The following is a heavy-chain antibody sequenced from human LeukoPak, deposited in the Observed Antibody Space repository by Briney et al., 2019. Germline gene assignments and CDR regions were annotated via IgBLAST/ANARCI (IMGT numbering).Heavy chain of an antibody. CDR2: TYRRSKWYN. J-gene: IGHJ4*02. V-gene: IGHV6-1*01. D-gene: IGHD6-19*01. CDR1: GDSVSSNSAA. Sequence: SQTLSLTCAISGDSVSSNSAAWNWIRQFPSRGLEWLGRTYRRSKWYNDYAVSVKSRITINPDISKNQFSLQLNSVTPEDTAVYYCARSPSPYSSGWYFDYWGQGTLVTVSS. CDR3: ARSPSPYSSGWYFDY.